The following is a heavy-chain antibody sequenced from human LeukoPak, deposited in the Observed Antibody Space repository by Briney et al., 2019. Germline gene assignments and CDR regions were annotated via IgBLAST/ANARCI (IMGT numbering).Heavy chain of an antibody. J-gene: IGHJ4*02. V-gene: IGHV3-74*01. CDR1: GFSFSSYW. CDR3: AQRGQDY. Sequence: PARSLRLSCAASGFSFSSYWMHWVRQAPGTGLVWVSQIHTDGSATYYANSVKGRFTISRDNAKNTLYLQMNSLRAEDTAVYYCAQRGQDYWGQGTLVTVSS. D-gene: IGHD6-25*01. CDR2: IHTDGSAT.